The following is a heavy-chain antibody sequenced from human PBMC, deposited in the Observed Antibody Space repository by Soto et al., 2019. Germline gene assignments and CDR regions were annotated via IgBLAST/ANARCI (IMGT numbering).Heavy chain of an antibody. CDR2: IYYSGST. CDR3: ARDGSYYDYYYGMDV. D-gene: IGHD1-26*01. V-gene: IGHV4-59*01. Sequence: SETLSLTCTVSGGSISSYYWSWIRQPPGKGLEWIGYIYYSGSTNYNPSLKSRVTISVDTSKNQFSLKLSSVTAADTAVYYCARDGSYYDYYYGMDVWGQGTTVTVSS. CDR1: GGSISSYY. J-gene: IGHJ6*02.